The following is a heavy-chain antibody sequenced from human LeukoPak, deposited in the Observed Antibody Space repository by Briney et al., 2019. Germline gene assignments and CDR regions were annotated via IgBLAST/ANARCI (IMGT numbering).Heavy chain of an antibody. Sequence: GGSLRLSCAASAFTFTTAWMSWVRQAPGKGLEWVGRIKSKTDGGTTDYAAPVKGRFTISRDDSKNTLYLQMNSLNTEDTAVYYCTTEEVDAFDIWGQGTLVTVSS. CDR1: AFTFTTAW. J-gene: IGHJ3*02. CDR3: TTEEVDAFDI. CDR2: IKSKTDGGTT. V-gene: IGHV3-15*01.